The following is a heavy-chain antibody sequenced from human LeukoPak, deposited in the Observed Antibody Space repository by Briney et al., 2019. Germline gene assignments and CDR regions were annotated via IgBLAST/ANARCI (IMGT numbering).Heavy chain of an antibody. CDR3: ARELTIFGVVIQRYDAFDI. J-gene: IGHJ3*02. Sequence: GGSLRLSCAASGLTFSSYTMDWVRQAPGKGLEWVAVISYDGSNKYYADSVKGRFTISRDNSKNTLYLQMNSLRAEDTAVYYCARELTIFGVVIQRYDAFDIWGQGTVVTVSS. V-gene: IGHV3-30-3*01. CDR2: ISYDGSNK. D-gene: IGHD3-3*01. CDR1: GLTFSSYT.